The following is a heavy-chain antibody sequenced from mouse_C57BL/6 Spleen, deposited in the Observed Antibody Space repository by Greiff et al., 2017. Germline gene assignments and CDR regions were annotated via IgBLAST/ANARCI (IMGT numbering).Heavy chain of an antibody. CDR2: IYPGSGNT. D-gene: IGHD1-1*01. CDR1: GYNFTSYY. V-gene: IGHV1-66*01. Sequence: VKLQQSGPELVKPGASVKISCKASGYNFTSYYIHWVKQRPGQGLEWIGWIYPGSGNTKYDEKFKGKATLTADTSSSTAYMQLSSLTSENSAVYFCAREGYYGYFDYWGQGTSLTVSS. J-gene: IGHJ2*02. CDR3: AREGYYGYFDY.